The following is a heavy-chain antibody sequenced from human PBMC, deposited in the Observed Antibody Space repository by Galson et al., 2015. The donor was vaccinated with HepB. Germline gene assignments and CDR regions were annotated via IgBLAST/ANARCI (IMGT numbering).Heavy chain of an antibody. J-gene: IGHJ4*02. CDR3: AKGGYIILRSKGGNFDY. CDR1: GFTFSSYA. D-gene: IGHD2-15*01. Sequence: SLRLSCAASGFTFSSYAMSWVRQAPGKGLEWVSAISGSGGSTYYADSVKGRFTISRDNSKNTLYLQMNSLRAEDTAVYYCAKGGYIILRSKGGNFDYWGQGTLVTVSS. CDR2: ISGSGGST. V-gene: IGHV3-23*01.